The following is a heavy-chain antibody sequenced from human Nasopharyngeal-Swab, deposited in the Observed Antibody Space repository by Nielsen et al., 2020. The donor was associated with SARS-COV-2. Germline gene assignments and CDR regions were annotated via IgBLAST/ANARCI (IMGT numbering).Heavy chain of an antibody. CDR1: GFTFDDYA. J-gene: IGHJ5*02. D-gene: IGHD2-2*01. CDR3: ARDRATYCSSTSCPWFDP. CDR2: ISWNSGST. Sequence: GGSLRLSCAASGFTFDDYAMHWVRQAPGKGLEWVSGISWNSGSTGYADSVKGRFTISRDNAKNSLYLQMNSLRAEDTAVYYCARDRATYCSSTSCPWFDPWGQGTLVTVSS. V-gene: IGHV3-9*01.